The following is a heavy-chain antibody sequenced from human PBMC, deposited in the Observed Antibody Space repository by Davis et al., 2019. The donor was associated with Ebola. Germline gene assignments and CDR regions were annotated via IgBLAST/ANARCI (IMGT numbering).Heavy chain of an antibody. CDR1: GFTFDDYG. D-gene: IGHD2-21*01. Sequence: GESLKISCAASGFTFDDYGMSWVRQAPGKGLEWVSGINWNGGSTGYADSVKGRFTISRDNAKNSLYLQMNSLRAEDTAVYYCARGCGGDCYWSGDAFDIWGQGTMVTVSS. J-gene: IGHJ3*02. CDR2: INWNGGST. CDR3: ARGCGGDCYWSGDAFDI. V-gene: IGHV3-20*04.